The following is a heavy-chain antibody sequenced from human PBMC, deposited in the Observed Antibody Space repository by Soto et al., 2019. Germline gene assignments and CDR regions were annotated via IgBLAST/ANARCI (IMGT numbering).Heavy chain of an antibody. D-gene: IGHD2-8*01. CDR3: ARQGSNGAYYYYGMDV. Sequence: LGESLKISCQGSGYRFSSYWIAWVRQMPGKGLEWMGIIYPGDSDTMYSPSFQGQVTFSADKSTSTAYLQWSSLKASDTAMYYCARQGSNGAYYYYGMDVWGQGTTVTVSS. CDR1: GYRFSSYW. CDR2: IYPGDSDT. V-gene: IGHV5-51*01. J-gene: IGHJ6*02.